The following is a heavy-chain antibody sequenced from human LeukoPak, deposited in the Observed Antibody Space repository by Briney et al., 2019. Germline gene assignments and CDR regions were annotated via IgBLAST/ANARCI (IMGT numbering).Heavy chain of an antibody. Sequence: GGSLRLSCAASGFTFSNYWMGWVRQAPGKGLEWVANIKQDGSEKRYVDPVKGRFTISRDNDKNSLYLQMNSLRAEDTAVYYCARGGSVYGSGSYYNLDYFDYWGQGTLVTVSS. D-gene: IGHD3-10*01. V-gene: IGHV3-7*01. CDR2: IKQDGSEK. CDR1: GFTFSNYW. CDR3: ARGGSVYGSGSYYNLDYFDY. J-gene: IGHJ4*02.